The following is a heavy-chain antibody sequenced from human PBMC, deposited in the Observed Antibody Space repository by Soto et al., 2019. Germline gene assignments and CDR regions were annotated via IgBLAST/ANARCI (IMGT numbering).Heavy chain of an antibody. CDR1: GFTFSSYS. D-gene: IGHD3-22*01. J-gene: IGHJ3*02. Sequence: EVLLVESGGGLVKPGGSLRLSCAASGFTFSSYSMNWVRQAPGKGLEWVSSISSGSSYIFYADSVKGRFTISRDNAKNTLFLQIDSLRAEDTAVYYCAKNYYYDSPGYAFDIWGQGTMVTVSS. V-gene: IGHV3-21*01. CDR2: ISSGSSYI. CDR3: AKNYYYDSPGYAFDI.